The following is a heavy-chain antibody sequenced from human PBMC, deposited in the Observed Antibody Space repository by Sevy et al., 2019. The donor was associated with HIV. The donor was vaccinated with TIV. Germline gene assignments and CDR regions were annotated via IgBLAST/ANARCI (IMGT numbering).Heavy chain of an antibody. Sequence: GGSLRLSCEASGFSFSDYWMTWVRQAPGKGREWVANMRQDGRETYYVDSVKGRFTVSRDNAKNSLWLQMNSLRAEDTAVYYCARGIFGSGSRLGLGYWGQGTLVTVSS. CDR3: ARGIFGSGSRLGLGY. CDR1: GFSFSDYW. CDR2: MRQDGRET. V-gene: IGHV3-7*03. J-gene: IGHJ4*02. D-gene: IGHD3-10*01.